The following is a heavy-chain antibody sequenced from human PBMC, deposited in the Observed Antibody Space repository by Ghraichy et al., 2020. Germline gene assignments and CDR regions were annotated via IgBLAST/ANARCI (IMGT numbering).Heavy chain of an antibody. Sequence: GGSLRLSCAASGFTFSSYWMSWVRQAPGKGLEWVANIKQDGSEKYYVDSVKGRFTISRDNAKNSLYLQMNSLRAEDTAVYYCARVKVVPAAKWFDPWGQGTLVTVSS. J-gene: IGHJ5*02. CDR2: IKQDGSEK. CDR3: ARVKVVPAAKWFDP. D-gene: IGHD2-2*01. V-gene: IGHV3-7*01. CDR1: GFTFSSYW.